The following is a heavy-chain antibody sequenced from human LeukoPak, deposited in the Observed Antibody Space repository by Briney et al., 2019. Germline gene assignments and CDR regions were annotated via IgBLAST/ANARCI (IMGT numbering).Heavy chain of an antibody. V-gene: IGHV1-69*02. Sequence: SVKVSCKASGGTFSSYTISWVRQAPGQGLEWMGRIIPILGIANYAQKFQGRVTITADKSTSTAYMELSSLRSEDTAVYYCASSTYYDFWSGYSNWFDPWGQGTLVTVSS. CDR2: IIPILGIA. CDR3: ASSTYYDFWSGYSNWFDP. CDR1: GGTFSSYT. D-gene: IGHD3-3*01. J-gene: IGHJ5*02.